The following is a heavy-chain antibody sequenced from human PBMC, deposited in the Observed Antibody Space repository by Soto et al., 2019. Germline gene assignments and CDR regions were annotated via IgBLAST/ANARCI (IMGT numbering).Heavy chain of an antibody. CDR1: GFTFSSYA. V-gene: IGHV3-23*01. D-gene: IGHD2-21*02. CDR3: AKDGSWGDHYYFDN. CDR2: ISGSGGST. Sequence: LRLSCAASGFTFSSYAMSWVRQAPGKGLEWVSSISGSGGSTYYSDSVRGRFTISRDNSKKMLYLEMNSLKGDDTAVYYCAKDGSWGDHYYFDNWGQGTLVTVSS. J-gene: IGHJ4*02.